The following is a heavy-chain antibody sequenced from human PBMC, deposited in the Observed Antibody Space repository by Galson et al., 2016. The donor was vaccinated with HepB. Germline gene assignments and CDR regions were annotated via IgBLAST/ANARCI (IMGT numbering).Heavy chain of an antibody. CDR2: THTNVGTT. Sequence: SVKVSCKASGYNFTPYNMHWVRQAPGQGLEWMGMTHTNVGTTTYAQKFQGRVTMTWDTSRSTVYMELSSLRSEDSAVYFCARDSWGADYRGQGTLVTVSS. CDR1: GYNFTPYN. CDR3: ARDSWGADY. D-gene: IGHD7-27*01. V-gene: IGHV1-46*01. J-gene: IGHJ4*02.